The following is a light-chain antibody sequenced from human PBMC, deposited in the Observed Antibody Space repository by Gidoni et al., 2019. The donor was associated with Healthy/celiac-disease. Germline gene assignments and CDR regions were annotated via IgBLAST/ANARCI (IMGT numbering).Light chain of an antibody. Sequence: DIQMTQSPSSLSASVGDRVTITCRASQGISNSLAWYQQKPGKAPKLLLYAASRLESGVPSRFSGSGSGTDYTLTISSLQTEDFATYCCQRYYSTPMYTFGQGTKLEIK. CDR3: QRYYSTPMYT. CDR1: QGISNS. V-gene: IGKV1-NL1*01. J-gene: IGKJ2*01. CDR2: AAS.